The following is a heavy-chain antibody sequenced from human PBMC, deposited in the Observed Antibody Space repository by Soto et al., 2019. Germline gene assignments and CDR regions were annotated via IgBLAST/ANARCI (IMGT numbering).Heavy chain of an antibody. CDR3: ASLGVCDWANHYYYYRMEV. CDR1: WFTFSSYD. V-gene: IGHV3-23*01. Sequence: GGSVRRSCSASWFTFSSYDIHWVRQAAGEGLEWFSAVTANGGSTYSADSVKGRFTISRDNSKNTLFLQVNSLRAEDTAVYYCASLGVCDWANHYYYYRMEVWGPGTTVTLSS. D-gene: IGHD2-21*02. J-gene: IGHJ6*01. CDR2: VTANGGST.